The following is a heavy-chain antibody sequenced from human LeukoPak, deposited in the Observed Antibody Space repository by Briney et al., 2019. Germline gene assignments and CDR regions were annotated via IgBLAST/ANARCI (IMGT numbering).Heavy chain of an antibody. CDR3: ARGVAAQDY. J-gene: IGHJ4*02. V-gene: IGHV4-59*11. CDR1: GGSISSHY. D-gene: IGHD6-6*01. CDR2: IYYSGST. Sequence: PSETLSLTCTVSGGSISSHYWSWIRQPPGKGLEWIGYIYYSGSTNYNPSLKSRVTISVDTSKNQFSLKLSSVTAADTAAYYCARGVAAQDYWGQGTLVTVSS.